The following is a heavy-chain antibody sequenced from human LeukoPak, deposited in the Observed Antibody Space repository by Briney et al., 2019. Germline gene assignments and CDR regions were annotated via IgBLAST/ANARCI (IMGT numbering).Heavy chain of an antibody. CDR2: INPNSGGT. D-gene: IGHD3-22*01. CDR1: GYTFTGYY. J-gene: IGHJ4*02. Sequence: ASVKVSCKASGYTFTGYYMHWVRQAPGQGLEWMGWINPNSGGTNYAQKFQGRVTMTRDTSISTAYMELSRLRSDDTAVYYCATQYYYDSSGYWDYWGQGTLVTVSS. V-gene: IGHV1-2*02. CDR3: ATQYYYDSSGYWDY.